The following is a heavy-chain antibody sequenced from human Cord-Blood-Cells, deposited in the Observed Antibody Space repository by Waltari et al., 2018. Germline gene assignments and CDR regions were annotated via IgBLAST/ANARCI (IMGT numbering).Heavy chain of an antibody. Sequence: QLQLQESGPGLVKPSETLSLTCTVSGGSISSSSYYWGWIRQPPGKGLEWIGSIYYSGRTNKNPYLKRRVTISVDTSKNQFSRKLSSVTAADTAVYYCARQVGYYESSGYLYNWFDPWGQGTLVTVSS. CDR1: GGSISSSSYY. CDR2: IYYSGRT. CDR3: ARQVGYYESSGYLYNWFDP. J-gene: IGHJ5*02. V-gene: IGHV4-39*07. D-gene: IGHD3-22*01.